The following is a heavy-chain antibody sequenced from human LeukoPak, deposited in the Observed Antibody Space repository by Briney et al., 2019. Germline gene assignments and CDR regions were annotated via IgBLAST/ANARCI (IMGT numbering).Heavy chain of an antibody. V-gene: IGHV3-9*01. CDR2: ISWNSGSI. CDR3: AKSQQASTVTTYYFDY. CDR1: GFTFDDYA. Sequence: SLRLSCAASGFTFDDYAMHWVRQAPGKGLEWVSGISWNSGSIGYADSVKGRFTISRDNAKNSLYLQMNSLRAEDTALYYCAKSQQASTVTTYYFDYWGQGTLVTVSS. J-gene: IGHJ4*02. D-gene: IGHD4-17*01.